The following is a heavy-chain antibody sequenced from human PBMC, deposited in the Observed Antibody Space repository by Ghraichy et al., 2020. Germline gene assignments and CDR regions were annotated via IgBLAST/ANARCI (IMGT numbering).Heavy chain of an antibody. D-gene: IGHD2-15*01. V-gene: IGHV3-74*01. CDR3: ARGYCSGGRCFVGTGGSHFDF. CDR2: INSGGSST. J-gene: IGHJ4*02. Sequence: GGSLRLSCAASGFTFSNYWIHWVRQAPGKGLEWVSRINSGGSSTTYADSVKGRFTISRDNAKNTLYLQMNSLRADDTAVYYCARGYCSGGRCFVGTGGSHFDFWGQGTLVTVSS. CDR1: GFTFSNYW.